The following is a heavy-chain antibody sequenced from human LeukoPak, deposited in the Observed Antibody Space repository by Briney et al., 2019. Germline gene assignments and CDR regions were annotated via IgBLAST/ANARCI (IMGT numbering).Heavy chain of an antibody. CDR2: IYHRGST. CDR1: GSAVSSDDHF. CDR3: ARAPYDILTGYFLFDS. J-gene: IGHJ4*02. D-gene: IGHD3-9*01. V-gene: IGHV4-30-2*01. Sequence: SETLSLTCAVSGSAVSSDDHFWSWIRQPPGRGLEWIGYIYHRGSTSYNPSLRSRVTVSLDKSRNQFSLNLYSVTAADTAVYYCARAPYDILTGYFLFDSWGQGTLITVST.